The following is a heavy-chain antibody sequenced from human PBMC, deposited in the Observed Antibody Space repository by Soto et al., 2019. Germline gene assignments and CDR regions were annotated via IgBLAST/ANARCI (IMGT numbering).Heavy chain of an antibody. D-gene: IGHD3-22*01. CDR3: ARDTYYDSSGKSPKIDY. Sequence: ASVKVSCKASGYTFTSYGISWVRQAPGQGLEWMGWISAYNGNTNYAQKLQGRVTMTTDTSTSTAYMELRSLRSDDTAVYYCARDTYYDSSGKSPKIDYWGQGTLVTVSS. J-gene: IGHJ4*02. V-gene: IGHV1-18*01. CDR2: ISAYNGNT. CDR1: GYTFTSYG.